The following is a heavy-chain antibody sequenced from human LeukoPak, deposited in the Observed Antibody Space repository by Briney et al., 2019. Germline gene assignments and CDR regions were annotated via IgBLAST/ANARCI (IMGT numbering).Heavy chain of an antibody. V-gene: IGHV4-34*01. CDR2: INHSGST. CDR3: ACLTTADAFDI. CDR1: GGSFSGYY. D-gene: IGHD3-22*01. Sequence: SETLSLTCAVYGGSFSGYYWSWIRQPPGKGLEWIGEINHSGSTNYKPSLKSRVTISVDTSKNQFSLKLSSVTAADTAVYYCACLTTADAFDIWGQGTMVTVSS. J-gene: IGHJ3*02.